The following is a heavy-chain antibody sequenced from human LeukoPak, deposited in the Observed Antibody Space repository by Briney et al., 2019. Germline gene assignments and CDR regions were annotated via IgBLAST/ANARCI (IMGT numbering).Heavy chain of an antibody. J-gene: IGHJ4*02. D-gene: IGHD3-3*01. V-gene: IGHV3-20*04. CDR3: ARGGPHYFCGYYFEY. CDR1: GITVDDCG. Sequence: LRLTSAAYGITVDDCGMSCVRKAPGKGLEWVSGINWNGGSTGYADSVKGRFTISRDNAKNSLYLKMNSLRAEDTALYYGARGGPHYFCGYYFEYGGQGTLVTVSS. CDR2: INWNGGST.